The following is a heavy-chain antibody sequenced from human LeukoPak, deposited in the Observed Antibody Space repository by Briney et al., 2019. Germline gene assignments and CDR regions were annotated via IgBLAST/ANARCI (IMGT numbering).Heavy chain of an antibody. CDR1: GGSFSGYY. J-gene: IGHJ6*03. D-gene: IGHD6-13*01. CDR2: INHSGST. Sequence: SETLSLTCAVYGGSFSGYYWSWIRQPPGKGLEWIGEINHSGSTYCNPSLKSRVTISVDTSKNQFSLKLSSVTAADTAVYYCASGQQLRRAYYYYYMDVWGRGTTVIVSS. CDR3: ASGQQLRRAYYYYYMDV. V-gene: IGHV4-34*01.